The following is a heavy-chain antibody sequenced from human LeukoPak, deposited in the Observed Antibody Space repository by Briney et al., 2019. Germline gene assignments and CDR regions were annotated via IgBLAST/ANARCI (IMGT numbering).Heavy chain of an antibody. CDR2: IYSGGST. CDR3: ARGNSYDSSGYPEYFQN. D-gene: IGHD3-22*01. J-gene: IGHJ1*01. CDR1: GFTVSSNY. V-gene: IGHV3-66*01. Sequence: GGSLRLSCAASGFTVSSNYMSWVRQAPGKGLEWVSVIYSGGSTSYADSVKGRFTISRDNSRNTVSLQMNTLRAEDTAVYYCARGNSYDSSGYPEYFQNWGQGTLVTVSS.